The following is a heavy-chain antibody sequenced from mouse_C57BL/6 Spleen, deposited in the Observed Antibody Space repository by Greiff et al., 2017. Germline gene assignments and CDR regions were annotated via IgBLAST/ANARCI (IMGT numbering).Heavy chain of an antibody. D-gene: IGHD3-2*02. CDR3: ARRGAQATGYAMDY. Sequence: VQLKESGGDLVKPGGSLKLSCAASGFTFSSYGMSWVRQTPDKRLEWVATISSGGSYTYYPDSVKGRFTISRDNAKNTLYLQMSSLKSEDTAMYYCARRGAQATGYAMDYWGQGTSVTVSS. CDR1: GFTFSSYG. CDR2: ISSGGSYT. V-gene: IGHV5-6*01. J-gene: IGHJ4*01.